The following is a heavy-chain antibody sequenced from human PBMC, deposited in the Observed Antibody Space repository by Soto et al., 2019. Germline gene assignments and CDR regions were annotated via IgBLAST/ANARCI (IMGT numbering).Heavy chain of an antibody. V-gene: IGHV3-11*01. Sequence: GGSLRLSCAASGLTFSDYYMTWIRQAPGKGLEWVSGISSSGSTMYYAGSVKGRFTISRDNAKNSLYLQMDSLRAEDTAVYYCARDQGGTGTMPFDYWGQGTLVTVSS. J-gene: IGHJ4*02. CDR3: ARDQGGTGTMPFDY. CDR1: GLTFSDYY. D-gene: IGHD1-7*01. CDR2: ISSSGSTM.